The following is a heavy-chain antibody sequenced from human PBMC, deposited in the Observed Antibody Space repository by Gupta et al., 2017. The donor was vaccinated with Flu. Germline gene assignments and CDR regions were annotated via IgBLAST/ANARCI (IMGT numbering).Heavy chain of an antibody. CDR2: IGGGGHTT. J-gene: IGHJ4*02. CDR3: AKDRSGNPAIDY. V-gene: IGHV3-23*01. D-gene: IGHD6-13*01. Sequence: EVQLLESGGGLVPPGGFLRLLCAAPGLTFSDYARNWFRQAPGKGLEWVSTIGGGGHTTNYADSVMGRFTISRDNSKNTLYLQMNSLRGDDTAIYYCAKDRSGNPAIDYWGQGTLVTVSA. CDR1: GLTFSDYA.